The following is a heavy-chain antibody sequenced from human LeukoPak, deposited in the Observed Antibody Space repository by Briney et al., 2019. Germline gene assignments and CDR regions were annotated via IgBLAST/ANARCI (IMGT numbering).Heavy chain of an antibody. Sequence: GGSLRLSCAASGFTVSSNYMSWVRQAPGKGLEWVSVIYSGGDTYYADSVKGRFTISRDNSKNTLYLQMNSLRAEDTAVYYCARDTADQIDYWGQGTLVTASS. CDR3: ARDTADQIDY. V-gene: IGHV3-53*01. CDR1: GFTVSSNY. J-gene: IGHJ4*02. D-gene: IGHD2-2*01. CDR2: IYSGGDT.